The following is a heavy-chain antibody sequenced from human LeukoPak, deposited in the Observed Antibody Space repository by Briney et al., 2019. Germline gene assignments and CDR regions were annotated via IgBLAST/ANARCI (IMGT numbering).Heavy chain of an antibody. CDR1: GGSMSSGNYY. J-gene: IGHJ3*02. D-gene: IGHD3-16*01. CDR2: INKSGST. V-gene: IGHV4-31*11. Sequence: PSQTLSLTCAVSGGSMSSGNYYWNWIRQHPGKGLEWIGYINKSGSTNYNPSLKSRVLMSVDTSKNHFSVELSSVTAADTAVYYCARVFYARDVFDIWGQGTMVTVSS. CDR3: ARVFYARDVFDI.